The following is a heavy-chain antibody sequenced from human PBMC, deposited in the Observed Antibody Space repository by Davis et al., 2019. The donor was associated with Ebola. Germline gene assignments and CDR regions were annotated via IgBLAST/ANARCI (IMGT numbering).Heavy chain of an antibody. J-gene: IGHJ4*02. CDR1: EGTFSSYT. CDR3: ARDLISGPHTFDY. Sequence: AASVKVSCKASEGTFSSYTFSWVRQAPGQGLEWMGRIIPMVDTTNYAQRFQGRVTLTADKSTRTAYMELSSLRSDDTGVYYCARDLISGPHTFDYWGQGTMVTVSS. D-gene: IGHD1-14*01. V-gene: IGHV1-69*08. CDR2: IIPMVDTT.